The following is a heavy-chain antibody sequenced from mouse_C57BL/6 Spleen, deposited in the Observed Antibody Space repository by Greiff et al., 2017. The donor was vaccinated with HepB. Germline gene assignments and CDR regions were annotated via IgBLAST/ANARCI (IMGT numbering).Heavy chain of an antibody. CDR1: GYTFTDYE. CDR2: IDPETGGT. J-gene: IGHJ3*01. V-gene: IGHV1-15*01. Sequence: VQLQQSGAELVRPGASVTLSCKASGYTFTDYEMHWVKQTPVHGLEWIGAIDPETGGTAYNQKFKGKAILTADKSSSTAYMELRSLTSEDSAVYYCTRKELPRGCAYWGQGTLVTVSA. CDR3: TRKELPRGCAY.